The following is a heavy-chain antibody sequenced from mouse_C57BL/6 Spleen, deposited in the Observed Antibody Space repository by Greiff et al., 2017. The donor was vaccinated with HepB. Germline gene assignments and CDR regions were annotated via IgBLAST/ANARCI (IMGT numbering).Heavy chain of an antibody. CDR2: INYDGSST. V-gene: IGHV5-16*01. CDR3: AREGFDY. J-gene: IGHJ2*01. CDR1: GFTFSDYY. Sequence: EVKLMESEGGLVQPGSSMKLSCTASGFTFSDYYMAWVRQVPEKGLEWVANINYDGSSTYYLDSLKSRFIISRDNAKNILYLQMSSLKSEDTATYYCAREGFDYWGQGTTLTVSS.